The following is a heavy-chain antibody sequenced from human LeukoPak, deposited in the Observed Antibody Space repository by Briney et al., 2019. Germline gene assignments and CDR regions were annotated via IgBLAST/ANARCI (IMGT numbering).Heavy chain of an antibody. J-gene: IGHJ4*02. D-gene: IGHD1-26*01. Sequence: GASVKDSCKASGYTFTSYYMHWVRQAPGQGLEWMGIINPSGGSTSYTQKFQGRVTMTRDTSTSTVYMELSSLRSEDTAVYYCARVGARVAGLDYWGQGTLVTVSS. V-gene: IGHV1-46*01. CDR1: GYTFTSYY. CDR2: INPSGGST. CDR3: ARVGARVAGLDY.